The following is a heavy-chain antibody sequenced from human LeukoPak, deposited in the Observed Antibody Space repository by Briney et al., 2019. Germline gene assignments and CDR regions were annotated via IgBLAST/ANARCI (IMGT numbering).Heavy chain of an antibody. V-gene: IGHV4-59*12. CDR2: IHYSGST. D-gene: IGHD3-9*01. CDR3: ARSRVTYYDILTGYYGAFDI. CDR1: GGSISSYH. J-gene: IGHJ3*02. Sequence: SETLSLTCTVSGGSISSYHWSWFRQPPGKGLELIGYIHYSGSTNYNPSLKSRVTISIDTSRNQFSLKLSSVTAADTAVYYCARSRVTYYDILTGYYGAFDIWGQGTMVTVSS.